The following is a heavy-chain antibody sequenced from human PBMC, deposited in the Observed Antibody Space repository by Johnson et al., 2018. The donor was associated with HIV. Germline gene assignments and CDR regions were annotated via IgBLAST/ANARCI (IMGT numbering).Heavy chain of an antibody. D-gene: IGHD3-22*01. CDR3: AREGVMIVVVPHAFDI. CDR2: ISGSMG. J-gene: IGHJ3*02. Sequence: EQLVVSGGGLVQPGGSLRLSCAASGFTFSSYAMSWVRQAPGKGLEWVSAISGSMGYADSVKGRFTISRDNAKNSLYLQMNSLRAEDTALYYCAREGVMIVVVPHAFDIWGQGTMVTVSS. CDR1: GFTFSSYA. V-gene: IGHV3-23*04.